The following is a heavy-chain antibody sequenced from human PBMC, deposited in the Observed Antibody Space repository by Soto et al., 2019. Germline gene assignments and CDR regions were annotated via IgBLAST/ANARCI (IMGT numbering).Heavy chain of an antibody. CDR2: IYYSGST. CDR1: GGSISSGGYY. V-gene: IGHV4-31*02. D-gene: IGHD3-10*01. J-gene: IGHJ5*02. Sequence: PSETLYLTCTVSGGSISSGGYYWSWIRQHPGKGLEWIGYIYYSGSTYYNPSLKSRVTISVDTSKNQFSLKLSSVTAADTAVYYCARDLRRAYNWFDPWGQGTLVTVSS. CDR3: ARDLRRAYNWFDP.